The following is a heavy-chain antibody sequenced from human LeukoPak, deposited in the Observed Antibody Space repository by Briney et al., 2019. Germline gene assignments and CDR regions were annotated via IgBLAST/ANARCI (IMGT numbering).Heavy chain of an antibody. V-gene: IGHV4-61*01. CDR3: ARYDIVPSGYYGMDV. D-gene: IGHD2-15*01. CDR1: GGSVSSGSNY. J-gene: IGHJ6*02. CDR2: IYYSGST. Sequence: SETLSLTCTVSGGSVSSGSNYWSWIRQPPGKGLEWIGYIYYSGSTNYNPSLRSRVTISVDTSKTQFSLKLSSVTAADTAVYYCARYDIVPSGYYGMDVWGPGTTVTVSS.